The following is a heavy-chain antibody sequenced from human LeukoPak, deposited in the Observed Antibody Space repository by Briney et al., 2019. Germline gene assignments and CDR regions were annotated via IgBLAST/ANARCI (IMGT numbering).Heavy chain of an antibody. J-gene: IGHJ5*02. CDR3: ARVRGSLSENYGSGSYSRPHTPNWFDP. V-gene: IGHV4-59*01. CDR2: IYYSGST. Sequence: PSETLSLTCTVSGGSISSYYWSWIRQPPGKGLEWIGYIYYSGSTNYNPSLKSRVTISVDTSKNQFSLKLSSVTAADTAVYYCARVRGSLSENYGSGSYSRPHTPNWFDPWGQGTLVTVSS. D-gene: IGHD3-10*01. CDR1: GGSISSYY.